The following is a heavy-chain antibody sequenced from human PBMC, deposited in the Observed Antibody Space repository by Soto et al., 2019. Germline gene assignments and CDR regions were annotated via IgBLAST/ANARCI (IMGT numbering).Heavy chain of an antibody. Sequence: ASVKVSCKASGYTFTSYDINWVRQATGQGLEWMGWMNPNSGNTGYAQKFQGSVTMTRNTSISTAYMELNSLRSEDTAEYYCARVPSLYCSGGSCYSGEFDPWGQGTLVTVSS. V-gene: IGHV1-8*01. CDR2: MNPNSGNT. J-gene: IGHJ5*02. D-gene: IGHD2-15*01. CDR3: ARVPSLYCSGGSCYSGEFDP. CDR1: GYTFTSYD.